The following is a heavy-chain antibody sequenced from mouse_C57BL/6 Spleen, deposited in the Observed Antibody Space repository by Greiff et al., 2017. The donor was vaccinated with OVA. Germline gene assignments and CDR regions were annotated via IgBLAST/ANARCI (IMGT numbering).Heavy chain of an antibody. CDR2: INPNNGGT. V-gene: IGHV1-26*01. CDR3: ARSDYGSHDY. D-gene: IGHD1-1*01. CDR1: GYTFTDYY. J-gene: IGHJ2*01. Sequence: EVQLQQSGPELVKPGASVKISCKASGYTFTDYYMNWVKQSHGKSLEWIGDINPNNGGTSYNQKFKGKATLTVDKSSSTAYMERRSLTSEDSAVYYCARSDYGSHDYWGQGTTLTVSS.